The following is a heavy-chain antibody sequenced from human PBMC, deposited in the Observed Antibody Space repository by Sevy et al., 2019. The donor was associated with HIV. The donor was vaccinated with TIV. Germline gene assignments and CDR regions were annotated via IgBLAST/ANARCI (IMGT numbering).Heavy chain of an antibody. CDR1: GYTLTELS. CDR3: ARGGYGAGSYYNEGWFDP. D-gene: IGHD3-10*01. J-gene: IGHJ5*02. CDR2: FDPEDGET. Sequence: ASVKVSCKVSGYTLTELSMHWVRQAPGKGLEWMGGFDPEDGETIYAQKFQGRVTMTEDTSTDTAYMELSSLRSEDTAVYYGARGGYGAGSYYNEGWFDPWGQGTLVTVSS. V-gene: IGHV1-24*01.